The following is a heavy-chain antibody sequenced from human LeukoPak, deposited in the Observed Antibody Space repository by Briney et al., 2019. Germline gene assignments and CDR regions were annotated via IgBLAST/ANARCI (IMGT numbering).Heavy chain of an antibody. J-gene: IGHJ4*02. V-gene: IGHV4-39*02. CDR1: GGSISRSPYY. Sequence: SETLSLTCGVSGGSISRSPYYWGWIRQPPGKGLEWIGSIYYSGSTYVNPSLKSRVTISLGKSKSLFSLKLTSVTAADTAVYYCARDTVALTTDYWGQGTLVTVSS. CDR2: IYYSGST. D-gene: IGHD6-19*01. CDR3: ARDTVALTTDY.